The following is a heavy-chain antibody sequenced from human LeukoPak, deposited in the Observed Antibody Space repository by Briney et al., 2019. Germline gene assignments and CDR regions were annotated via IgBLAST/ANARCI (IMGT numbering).Heavy chain of an antibody. J-gene: IGHJ4*02. D-gene: IGHD1-1*01. CDR1: GFTFSSNW. V-gene: IGHV3-74*01. CDR2: INSDGSST. CDR3: ASGTSGSFDY. Sequence: GGSLRLSCAASGFTFSSNWMHWVRQAPGKGLVWVSHINSDGSSTNYADSVKGRFTISRDNAKNTLYLQMNSLRAEDTAVYYCASGTSGSFDYWGQGTLVTVSS.